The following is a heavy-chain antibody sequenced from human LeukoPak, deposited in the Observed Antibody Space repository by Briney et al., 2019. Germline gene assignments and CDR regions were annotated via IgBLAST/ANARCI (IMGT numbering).Heavy chain of an antibody. Sequence: GGSLRLSCVASGFTFTNYDFNWVRQVPGKGLEWVSSISSSADYVHYADSVKGRFSISRDNAKNSVSLHMSNLRAEDAAVYYCARETYTSWAFDIWGQGTMVTVSS. V-gene: IGHV3-21*01. CDR2: ISSSADYV. CDR1: GFTFTNYD. D-gene: IGHD4-11*01. J-gene: IGHJ3*02. CDR3: ARETYTSWAFDI.